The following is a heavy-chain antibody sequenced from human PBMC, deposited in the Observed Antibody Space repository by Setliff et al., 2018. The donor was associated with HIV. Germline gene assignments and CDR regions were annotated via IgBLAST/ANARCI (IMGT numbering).Heavy chain of an antibody. V-gene: IGHV4-39*07. J-gene: IGHJ4*02. D-gene: IGHD3-22*01. CDR1: GGSISSSTYY. Sequence: KASETLSLTCTVSGGSISSSTYYWGWIRQPPGKGLEWIGYIYNTGSTYHSPSLKSRVTMSVDTSKNQFSLRLTSVTAADTAVYFCARLRITMIMMLNYFDYWGQGTLVTVSS. CDR3: ARLRITMIMMLNYFDY. CDR2: IYNTGST.